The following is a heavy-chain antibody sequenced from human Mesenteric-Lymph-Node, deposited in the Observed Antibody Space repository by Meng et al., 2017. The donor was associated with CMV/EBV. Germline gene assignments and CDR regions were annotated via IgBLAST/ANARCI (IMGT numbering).Heavy chain of an antibody. D-gene: IGHD6-13*01. V-gene: IGHV3-23*01. Sequence: GESLKISCAASGFTFSSYAMSWVRQAPGKGLEWVSAISGSGGSTYYADSVKGRFTISRDNAKNSLYLQMNSLRAEDTAVYYCARVRGYRQNDYWGQGTLVTVSS. J-gene: IGHJ4*02. CDR1: GFTFSSYA. CDR2: ISGSGGST. CDR3: ARVRGYRQNDY.